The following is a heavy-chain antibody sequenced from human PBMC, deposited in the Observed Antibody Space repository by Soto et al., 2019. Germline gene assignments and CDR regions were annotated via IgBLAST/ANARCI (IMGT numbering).Heavy chain of an antibody. CDR3: AKSLVVVVAEADYYYYGMDV. Sequence: GGSLRLSCAASGFTFSSYAMSWVRQAPGKGLEWVSAISGSGGSTYYADSVKGRFTISRDNSKNTLYLQMNSLRAEDTAVYYCAKSLVVVVAEADYYYYGMDVWGQGTTVTVSS. J-gene: IGHJ6*02. CDR2: ISGSGGST. V-gene: IGHV3-23*01. CDR1: GFTFSSYA. D-gene: IGHD2-15*01.